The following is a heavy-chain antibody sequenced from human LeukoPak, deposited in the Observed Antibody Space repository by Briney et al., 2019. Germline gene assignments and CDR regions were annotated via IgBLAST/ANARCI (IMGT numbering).Heavy chain of an antibody. J-gene: IGHJ4*02. V-gene: IGHV3-49*03. D-gene: IGHD3-10*01. Sequence: GGSLRLSCTASGFTFGDYAMSWFRRAPGKGLEWVGFIRSKAYGGTTEYAASVKGRFTISRDDSKSIAYLQMNSLKTEDTAVYYCTRSRITMVRGVYYWGQGTLVTVSS. CDR1: GFTFGDYA. CDR3: TRSRITMVRGVYY. CDR2: IRSKAYGGTT.